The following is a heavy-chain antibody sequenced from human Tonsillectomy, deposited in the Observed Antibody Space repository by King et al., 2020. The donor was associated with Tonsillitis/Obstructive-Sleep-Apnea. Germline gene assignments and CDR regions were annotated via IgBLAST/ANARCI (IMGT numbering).Heavy chain of an antibody. CDR1: GFTFSNYA. CDR2: ISSSGGVT. CDR3: AKGTDDVFDI. J-gene: IGHJ3*02. D-gene: IGHD2-2*01. V-gene: IGHV3-23*04. Sequence: VESGGGLVQPGGSLRLSCAASGFTFSNYAMSWVRQAPGKGLEWVSTISSSGGVTYYAESVKGRFTISRDNSKNTLYMQMNSLRAEDRAVYYCAKGTDDVFDIWGPGTMVTVSS.